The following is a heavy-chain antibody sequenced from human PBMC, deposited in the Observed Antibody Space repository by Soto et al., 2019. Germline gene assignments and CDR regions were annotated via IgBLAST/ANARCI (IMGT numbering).Heavy chain of an antibody. CDR1: GFTFSSYS. Sequence: GSLRLSCAASGFTFSSYSMNWVRQAPGKGLEWVSYISSSSSTIYYADSVKGRFTISRDNAKNSLYLQMNSLRDEDTAVYYCARDQGSSWYQRYGMDVWGQGTTVTVSS. V-gene: IGHV3-48*02. D-gene: IGHD6-13*01. CDR3: ARDQGSSWYQRYGMDV. J-gene: IGHJ6*02. CDR2: ISSSSSTI.